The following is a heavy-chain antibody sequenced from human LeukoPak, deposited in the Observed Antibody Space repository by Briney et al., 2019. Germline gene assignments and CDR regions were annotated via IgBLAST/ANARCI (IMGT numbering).Heavy chain of an antibody. Sequence: ASVKVSCKASGYTFTGYYMHWVRQAPGQGLEWMGWINPNSGGTNYAQKFQGRVTMTRDTSISIAYMEVSRLTSDDTAVFYCAREGSGYPYWGQGTLVTVSS. V-gene: IGHV1-2*02. CDR1: GYTFTGYY. CDR3: AREGSGYPY. J-gene: IGHJ4*02. D-gene: IGHD5-12*01. CDR2: INPNSGGT.